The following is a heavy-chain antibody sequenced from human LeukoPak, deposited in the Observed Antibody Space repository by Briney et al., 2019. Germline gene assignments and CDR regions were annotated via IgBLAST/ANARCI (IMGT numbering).Heavy chain of an antibody. J-gene: IGHJ6*03. D-gene: IGHD4-17*01. CDR1: GGNFSSYA. Sequence: ASVKVSCKASGGNFSSYAISWVRQAPGQGLEWMGGIIPIFGTANYAQKFQGRVTITADESTSTAYMELSSLRSEDTAVYYCARDLGTTGYYYYMDVWGKGTTVTVSS. V-gene: IGHV1-69*13. CDR3: ARDLGTTGYYYYMDV. CDR2: IIPIFGTA.